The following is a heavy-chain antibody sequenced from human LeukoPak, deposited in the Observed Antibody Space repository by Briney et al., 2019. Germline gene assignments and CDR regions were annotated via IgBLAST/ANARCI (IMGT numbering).Heavy chain of an antibody. Sequence: SETLSLTCTVSGGSISGYCWSWIRQPPGKGLEWIGYIYYSGSTNYNPSLKSRVTISVDTSKNQFSLKLRSVTAADTAVYYCARGGPLDYWGQGTLVTVSS. CDR1: GGSISGYC. D-gene: IGHD3-10*01. CDR2: IYYSGST. CDR3: ARGGPLDY. J-gene: IGHJ4*02. V-gene: IGHV4-59*01.